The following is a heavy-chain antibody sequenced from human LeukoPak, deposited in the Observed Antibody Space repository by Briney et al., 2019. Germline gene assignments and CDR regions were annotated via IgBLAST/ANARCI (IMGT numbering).Heavy chain of an antibody. CDR2: ISYDGSNK. J-gene: IGHJ4*02. D-gene: IGHD5-18*01. CDR1: GFTFSSYG. CDR3: AKGSTAMVTFGDY. V-gene: IGHV3-30*18. Sequence: GALRLSCAASGFTFSSYGMHWVRQAPGKGLEWVAVISYDGSNKYYADSVKGRFTISRDNSKNTLYLQMNSLGAEDTAVYYCAKGSTAMVTFGDYWGQGTLVTVSS.